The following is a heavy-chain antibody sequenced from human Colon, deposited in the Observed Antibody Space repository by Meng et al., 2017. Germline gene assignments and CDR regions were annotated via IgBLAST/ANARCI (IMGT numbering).Heavy chain of an antibody. D-gene: IGHD3-22*01. Sequence: QVQLVQSGSEVKKPGSSVKVSCKASGGTFSSYTISWVRQAPGQGLEWMGRIIPILGIANYAQKFQGRVTITADKSTSTAYMELSSLRSEDTAVYYCARDGASSSGYPLFVWGQGTLVTVSS. CDR2: IIPILGIA. CDR3: ARDGASSSGYPLFV. CDR1: GGTFSSYT. J-gene: IGHJ4*02. V-gene: IGHV1-69*08.